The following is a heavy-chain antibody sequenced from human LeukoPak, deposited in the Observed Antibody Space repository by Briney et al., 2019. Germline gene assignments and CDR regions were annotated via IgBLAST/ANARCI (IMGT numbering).Heavy chain of an antibody. CDR2: ISVGSGNT. V-gene: IGHV1-3*01. CDR1: GYTFSNFA. Sequence: GASVKVSCKASGYTFSNFAIHWVRQAPGQGFEWMGWISVGSGNTKYSQNLQGRVTIDTDTSATTAYMELRSLRSEDTGIYYCARSDRSSWTYWGQGTLVTVSS. CDR3: ARSDRSSWTY. J-gene: IGHJ4*02. D-gene: IGHD6-13*01.